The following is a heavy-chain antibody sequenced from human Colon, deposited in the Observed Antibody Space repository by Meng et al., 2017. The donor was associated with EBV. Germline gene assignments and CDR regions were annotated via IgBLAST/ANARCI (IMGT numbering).Heavy chain of an antibody. J-gene: IGHJ4*02. V-gene: IGHV4-34*01. CDR3: ARVPTTGYKDH. CDR1: GGSFSGYV. CDR2: VSHPGSA. Sequence: QVLSQQLGPGLLKPSETLSSTCTVNGGSFSGYVWSWVRQPPGKGMEWIGEVSHPGSANYNPSLKSRVTISVDASEKQFSLRLTSVTAADSAVYYCARVPTTGYKDHWGQGTLVTVSS. D-gene: IGHD3-9*01.